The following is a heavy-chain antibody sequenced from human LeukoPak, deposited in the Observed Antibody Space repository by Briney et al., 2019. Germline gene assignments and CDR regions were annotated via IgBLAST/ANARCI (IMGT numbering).Heavy chain of an antibody. V-gene: IGHV4-61*02. CDR1: GGSISSSSYY. D-gene: IGHD1-1*01. J-gene: IGHJ4*02. CDR2: IYISGST. Sequence: SETLSLTCTVSGGSISSSSYYWGWIRQPAGTGLEWIGRIYISGSTNYNPSLKSRVTMSVDTSKNQFSLKLSSVTAADTAVYYCARDRGTWNDDGFDYWGQGTLVTVSS. CDR3: ARDRGTWNDDGFDY.